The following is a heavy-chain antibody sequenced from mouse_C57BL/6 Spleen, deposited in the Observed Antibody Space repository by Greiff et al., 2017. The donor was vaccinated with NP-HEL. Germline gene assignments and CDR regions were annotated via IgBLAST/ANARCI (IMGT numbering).Heavy chain of an antibody. CDR2: INYDGSST. V-gene: IGHV5-16*01. CDR1: GFTFSDYY. CDR3: ARLGSRYWYFDA. D-gene: IGHD1-1*01. Sequence: EVMLVESEGGLVQPGSSMKLSCTASGFTFSDYYMAWVRQVPEKGLEWVANINYDGSSTYYLDSLKSRFIISRDNAKNILYLQMSSLKSEDTATYYCARLGSRYWYFDAWGTGTTVTVSS. J-gene: IGHJ1*03.